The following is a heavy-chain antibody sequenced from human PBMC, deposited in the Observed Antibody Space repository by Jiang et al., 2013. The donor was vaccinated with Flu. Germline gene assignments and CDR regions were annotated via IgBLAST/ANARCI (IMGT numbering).Heavy chain of an antibody. CDR2: INTNTGNP. V-gene: IGHV7-4-1*02. CDR1: GYTFTSFT. CDR3: ARRGDRFYYYYGMDV. J-gene: IGHJ6*02. Sequence: QSGSELKKPGASVKVSCKASGYTFTSFTVNWVRQAPGQGLEWMGWINTNTGNPTYARAFTGRFVFSLDTSVSTAYLQISSLKAEDTAVYYCARRGDRFYYYYGMDVWGQGATVTVSS. D-gene: IGHD2-21*01.